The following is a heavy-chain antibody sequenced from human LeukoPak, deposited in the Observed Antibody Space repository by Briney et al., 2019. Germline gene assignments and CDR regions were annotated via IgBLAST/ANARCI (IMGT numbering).Heavy chain of an antibody. CDR3: AKGYDPPATASPFDY. V-gene: IGHV3-30*04. CDR1: GFTFSNYA. Sequence: GGSLRLSCAASGFTFSNYALHWVRQAPGKGLEWVAVISYDGSNKFYADSVRGRFTISRDNSKNTLFLQMNSLRAEDTAVYYCAKGYDPPATASPFDYWGQGTLVTVSS. D-gene: IGHD5-12*01. CDR2: ISYDGSNK. J-gene: IGHJ4*02.